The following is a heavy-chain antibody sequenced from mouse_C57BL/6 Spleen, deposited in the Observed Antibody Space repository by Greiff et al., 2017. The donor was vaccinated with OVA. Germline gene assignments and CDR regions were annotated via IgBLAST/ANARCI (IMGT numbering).Heavy chain of an antibody. CDR3: TRAYDYPFAY. Sequence: EVQLQESGEGLVKPGGSLKLSCAASGFTFSSYAMSWVRQTPEKRLEWVAYISSGGDYIYYADTVKGRFTISRDNARNTLYLQMSSLKSEDTAMYYCTRAYDYPFAYWGQGTLVTVSA. J-gene: IGHJ3*01. CDR2: ISSGGDYI. V-gene: IGHV5-9-1*02. CDR1: GFTFSSYA. D-gene: IGHD2-4*01.